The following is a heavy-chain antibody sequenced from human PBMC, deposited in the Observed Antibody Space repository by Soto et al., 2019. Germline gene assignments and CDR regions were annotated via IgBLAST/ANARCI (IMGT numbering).Heavy chain of an antibody. D-gene: IGHD2-15*01. J-gene: IGHJ4*02. CDR2: IWNDGSHA. CDR3: ARDRTDSGGYSDS. Sequence: QVQLVESGGGVVQPGGSLRLSCAGSGFPFRSYGIQWVRQAPGKGMEWLGLIWNDGSHAYYADSVKGRFTISRDNSKNTVVPQVTNLRAEATAVYFCARDRTDSGGYSDSLGQGTLVSVSS. V-gene: IGHV3-33*01. CDR1: GFPFRSYG.